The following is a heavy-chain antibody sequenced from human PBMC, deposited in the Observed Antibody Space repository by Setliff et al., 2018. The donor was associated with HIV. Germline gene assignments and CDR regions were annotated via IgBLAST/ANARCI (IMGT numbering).Heavy chain of an antibody. V-gene: IGHV4-59*01. Sequence: SETLSLTCNVSGASISSYYWTWIRQPPGKGLEWIGYIYYRGGTNYNPSLKSRLTISVVAVMNQFSLKLISVTTADTAVYYCARATATWLVDNWGQGTLVTVSS. D-gene: IGHD2-15*01. J-gene: IGHJ4*02. CDR1: GASISSYY. CDR2: IYYRGGT. CDR3: ARATATWLVDN.